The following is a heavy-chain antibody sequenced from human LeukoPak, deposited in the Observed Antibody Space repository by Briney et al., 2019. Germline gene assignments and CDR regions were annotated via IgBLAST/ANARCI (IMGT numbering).Heavy chain of an antibody. J-gene: IGHJ4*02. CDR3: ARSGIRFADTMIWFGDS. CDR2: INPSGGST. Sequence: ASVKVSCKASGYTFTSYYMHWVRQAPGQGLEWMGTINPSGGSTSYAQKFQGRVAMTRDTSTSTVYMELSSLRSEDTAVYYCARSGIRFADTMIWFGDSWGQGTLVTVSS. V-gene: IGHV1-46*01. D-gene: IGHD3-10*01. CDR1: GYTFTSYY.